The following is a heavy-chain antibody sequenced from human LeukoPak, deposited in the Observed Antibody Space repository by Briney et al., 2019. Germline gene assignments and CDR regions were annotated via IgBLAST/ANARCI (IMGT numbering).Heavy chain of an antibody. CDR2: ISAYNGNT. CDR1: GYTFASYG. CDR3: AREAYGGNSGVDY. D-gene: IGHD4-23*01. Sequence: ASVKVSCKPSGYTFASYGTSWVRHAPGQGREWMGWISAYNGNTNYAQKLQGSVTMTTDTSTSTAYMELRSLRSDDTAVYYCAREAYGGNSGVDYWGQGTLVTVSS. J-gene: IGHJ4*02. V-gene: IGHV1-18*01.